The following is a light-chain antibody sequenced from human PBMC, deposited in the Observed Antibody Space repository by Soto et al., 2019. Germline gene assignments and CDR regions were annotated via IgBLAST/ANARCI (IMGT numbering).Light chain of an antibody. V-gene: IGLV2-14*01. CDR3: SSYTFTSTLYV. Sequence: QSVLTQPASVSGSPGQSITISCTGSSSDVGGHNYVSWYQQHPGKAPKLMIYEVTKRPSGVSNRFSGSKSGNTASLTISGLQAEDEADCFCSSYTFTSTLYVFGTGTKVTVL. CDR1: SSDVGGHNY. J-gene: IGLJ1*01. CDR2: EVT.